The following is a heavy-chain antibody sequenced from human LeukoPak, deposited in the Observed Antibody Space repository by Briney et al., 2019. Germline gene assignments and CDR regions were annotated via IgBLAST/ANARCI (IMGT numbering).Heavy chain of an antibody. CDR3: ARLLCGGDCYSFSYGMDV. CDR2: IYNSGRT. CDR1: GDSISSYY. Sequence: SETLSLTCTVSGDSISSYYWSWIRQPPGKGLEWIGYIYNSGRTDYNPALKSRVTISIDTSKNQFSLKLSSVAAADTAVYYCARLLCGGDCYSFSYGMDVWGQGTTVTVSS. D-gene: IGHD2-21*02. J-gene: IGHJ6*02. V-gene: IGHV4-59*08.